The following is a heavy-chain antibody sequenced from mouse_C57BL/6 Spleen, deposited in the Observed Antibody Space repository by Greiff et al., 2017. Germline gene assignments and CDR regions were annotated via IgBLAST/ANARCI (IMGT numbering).Heavy chain of an antibody. V-gene: IGHV1-55*01. J-gene: IGHJ1*03. CDR1: GYTFTSYW. CDR2: IFPGSGST. CDR3: ARSRVGHFVDYYGSINVYFDV. Sequence: VQLQQPGAELVKPGASVKMSCKASGYTFTSYWITWVKQRPGQGLEWIGDIFPGSGSTNYNEKFKSKATLTVDTSSSTAYIQLSSLTSEYSAVYYCARSRVGHFVDYYGSINVYFDVWGTGTTVTVSS. D-gene: IGHD1-1*01.